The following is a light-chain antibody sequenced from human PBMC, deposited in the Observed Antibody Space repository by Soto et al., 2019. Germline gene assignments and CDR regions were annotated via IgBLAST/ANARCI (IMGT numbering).Light chain of an antibody. V-gene: IGLV2-14*01. J-gene: IGLJ1*01. Sequence: QSALTHPASVSGSPGQSITISCTGTSSDVGGYNYVSWYQQHPGKAPKLMIYDVSNRPSGVSNRFSGSKSGNTASLTISGLQAEDESDYYCSSYTSSSTPRVFGTGTKVTV. CDR1: SSDVGGYNY. CDR2: DVS. CDR3: SSYTSSSTPRV.